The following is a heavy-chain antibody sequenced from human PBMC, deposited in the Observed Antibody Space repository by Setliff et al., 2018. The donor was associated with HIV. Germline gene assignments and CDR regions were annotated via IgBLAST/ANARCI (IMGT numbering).Heavy chain of an antibody. V-gene: IGHV1-69*05. CDR1: GGTFSRYA. CDR3: ASGYGAGSYYAFDY. CDR2: IVPMFDAA. Sequence: EASVKVSCKASGGTFSRYALSWVRQAPGQGLEWMGGIVPMFDAANYAQKFQGRVTIATDESTNTAYMELSSLRSDDTAVYYCASGYGAGSYYAFDYWGQGTLVTVSS. J-gene: IGHJ4*02. D-gene: IGHD3-10*01.